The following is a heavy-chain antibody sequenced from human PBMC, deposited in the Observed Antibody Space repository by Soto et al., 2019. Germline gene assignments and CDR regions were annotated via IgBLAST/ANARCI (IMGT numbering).Heavy chain of an antibody. J-gene: IGHJ4*02. CDR3: ALRATPIVSVTLFHS. D-gene: IGHD3-16*02. CDR2: IYWDDDK. V-gene: IGHV2-5*02. CDR1: GFSLTTSGVG. Sequence: QITLKESGPALVKPTQTLTLTCTFSGFSLTTSGVGVGWIRQPPGKALELLAMIYWDDDKRYSPSLENRLTITKDPSKNQVVRTMTNMDPVDPATYYCALRATPIVSVTLFHSRGQGTLVTVSS.